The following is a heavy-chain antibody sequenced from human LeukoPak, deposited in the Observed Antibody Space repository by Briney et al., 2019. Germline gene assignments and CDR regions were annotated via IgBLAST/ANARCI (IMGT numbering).Heavy chain of an antibody. CDR2: IYPGDSDT. CDR1: GYSFTTSW. D-gene: IGHD3-22*01. Sequence: GASLKISCKGSGYSFTTSWIGWVRQMPGKGLEWMGIIYPGDSDTRYSPSFQGQVTISADKSISTAYLQWSSLKASDTAMYYCARLGIYDSSGYYYDYWGQGTLVTVSS. J-gene: IGHJ4*02. CDR3: ARLGIYDSSGYYYDY. V-gene: IGHV5-51*01.